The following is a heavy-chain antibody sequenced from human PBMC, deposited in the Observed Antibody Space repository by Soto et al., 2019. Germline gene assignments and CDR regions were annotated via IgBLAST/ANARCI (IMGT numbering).Heavy chain of an antibody. D-gene: IGHD3-3*01. CDR2: IYYSGST. Sequence: PSETLSLTCTVSGGSISSYYWSWIRQPPGKGLEWIGYIYYSGSTNYNPSLKSRVTISVDTSKNQFSLKLSPVTAADTAVYYCARQLAHYDFWSGYYNAQKMDVWGKGTTVTVSS. CDR1: GGSISSYY. V-gene: IGHV4-59*08. J-gene: IGHJ6*04. CDR3: ARQLAHYDFWSGYYNAQKMDV.